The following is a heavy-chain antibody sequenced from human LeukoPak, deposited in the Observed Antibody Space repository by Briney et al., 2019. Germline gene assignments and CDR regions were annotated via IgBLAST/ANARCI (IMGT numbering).Heavy chain of an antibody. J-gene: IGHJ1*01. Sequence: QSGGSLRLSCAASGFTFSSYEMNWVRQAPGKGLEWVSYISSSGSTIYDADSVKGRFTISRDNAKNSLYLQMNSLRAEDTAVYYCARGPAIPEYFQHWGQGTLVTVSS. CDR2: ISSSGSTI. V-gene: IGHV3-48*03. CDR1: GFTFSSYE. D-gene: IGHD2-2*01. CDR3: ARGPAIPEYFQH.